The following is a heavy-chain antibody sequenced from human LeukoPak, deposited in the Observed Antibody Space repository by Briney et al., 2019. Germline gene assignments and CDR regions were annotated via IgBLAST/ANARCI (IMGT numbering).Heavy chain of an antibody. CDR2: ISPNSGGI. J-gene: IGHJ5*02. CDR3: ATAGYCSGGSCSDWFDP. Sequence: ASVKVSCKASGSTFTDNYIHWVRQAPGQGLEWMGWISPNSGGINYARKFQGWVTMTRDTSIGIAYMELSRLRSDDTAVYYCATAGYCSGGSCSDWFDPWGQGTLVTVSS. CDR1: GSTFTDNY. V-gene: IGHV1-2*04. D-gene: IGHD2-15*01.